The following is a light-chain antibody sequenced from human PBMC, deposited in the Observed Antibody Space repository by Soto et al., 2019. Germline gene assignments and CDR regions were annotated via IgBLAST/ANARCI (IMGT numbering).Light chain of an antibody. CDR2: GAS. J-gene: IGKJ1*01. CDR3: QKYNSAPRT. CDR1: QAISDY. V-gene: IGKV1-27*01. Sequence: DIQMTQSPSSLSASVGDRVTITCRASQAISDYLARYQQKPGKVPKLLIYGASTLEAGVPSRFSGSGSGTDFTLTISSLQPEDFATYYCQKYNSAPRTFGQGTKVEIK.